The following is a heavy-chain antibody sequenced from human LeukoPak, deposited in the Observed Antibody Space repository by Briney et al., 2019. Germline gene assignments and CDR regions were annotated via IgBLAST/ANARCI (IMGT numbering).Heavy chain of an antibody. Sequence: ASVKVSCKASGYTFTGYYMHGVRRAPGQGGGWTGWINPNSGGTNYAQKFQGRVTMTRDTSISTAYMELSRLRSDDTAVYYCASALLRFGELSGPKDAFDIWGQGTMVTVSS. CDR2: INPNSGGT. D-gene: IGHD3-10*01. CDR3: ASALLRFGELSGPKDAFDI. V-gene: IGHV1-2*02. J-gene: IGHJ3*02. CDR1: GYTFTGYY.